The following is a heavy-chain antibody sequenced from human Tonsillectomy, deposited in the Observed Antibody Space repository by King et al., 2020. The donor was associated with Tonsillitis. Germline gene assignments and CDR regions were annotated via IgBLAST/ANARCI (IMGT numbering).Heavy chain of an antibody. CDR1: GYTFTSYG. D-gene: IGHD3-10*01. CDR3: ARSYYYASGGYSSFDF. Sequence: QLVQSGAEVKKPGASVKVSCKASGYTFTSYGISWVRQAPGQGLEWMGWISAYNGNTNYAQKFQGRVTMTTDTSTSTAYMEVKSLRSDDTAVYYCARSYYYASGGYSSFDFWGQGTLVTVSS. V-gene: IGHV1-18*01. J-gene: IGHJ4*02. CDR2: ISAYNGNT.